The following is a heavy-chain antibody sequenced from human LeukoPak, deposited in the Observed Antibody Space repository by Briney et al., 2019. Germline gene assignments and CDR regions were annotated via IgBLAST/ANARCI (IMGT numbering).Heavy chain of an antibody. D-gene: IGHD3-3*01. CDR3: ARSDFWSGYHYWYFDL. V-gene: IGHV4-61*01. CDR2: IYYSGST. CDR1: GGSISSSSYY. Sequence: SETLSLTCTVSGGSISSSSYYWSWIRQPPGKGLEWIGYIYYSGSTNYNPSLKSRVTISVDTSKNQFSLKLSSVTAADTAVYYCARSDFWSGYHYWYFDLWGRGTLVTVSS. J-gene: IGHJ2*01.